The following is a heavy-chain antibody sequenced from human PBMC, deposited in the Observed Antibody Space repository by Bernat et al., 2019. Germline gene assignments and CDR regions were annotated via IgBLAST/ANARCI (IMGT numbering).Heavy chain of an antibody. CDR1: GFTFSSYS. CDR3: ASPPMKDWDV. CDR2: ISSSSSTI. J-gene: IGHJ6*02. V-gene: IGHV3-48*01. Sequence: EVQLVESGGGLVQPGGSLRLSCAASGFTFSSYSMNWVRQAPGKGLEWVSYISSSSSTIYYADSVKGRFTISRDNAKNSLYLQMNGLRAEDTAVYYCASPPMKDWDVWGQGTTVTVSS. D-gene: IGHD3/OR15-3a*01.